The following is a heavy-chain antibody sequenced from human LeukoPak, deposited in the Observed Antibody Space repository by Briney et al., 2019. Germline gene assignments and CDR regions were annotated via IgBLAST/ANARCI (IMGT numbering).Heavy chain of an antibody. CDR1: GGSISSGSYY. CDR2: IYYSGST. D-gene: IGHD3-22*01. J-gene: IGHJ6*02. Sequence: SETLSLTCTVSGGSISSGSYYWGWIRQPPGRGLEWIGSIYYSGSTYYNPSLKSRVTISVDTSKNQFSLKLSSVTAADTAVYYCARVESGYYDSSGYYRTIYYYYGMDVWGQGTTVTVSS. V-gene: IGHV4-39*07. CDR3: ARVESGYYDSSGYYRTIYYYYGMDV.